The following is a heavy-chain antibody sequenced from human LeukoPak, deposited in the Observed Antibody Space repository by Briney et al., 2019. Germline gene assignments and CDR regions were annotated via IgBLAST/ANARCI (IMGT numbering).Heavy chain of an antibody. V-gene: IGHV3-21*01. CDR1: GFSFSTYN. D-gene: IGHD1-26*01. J-gene: IGHJ6*03. CDR2: ITSGSSYI. CDR3: ARDPYSGNYGAYYYYYMDV. Sequence: GGSLRLSCAASGFSFSTYNMNWVRQAPGQRLEWVSSITSGSSYIYYADSVKGRFTISRDDAKSSLYLQMDSLRAEDTAVYYCARDPYSGNYGAYYYYYMDVWGKGTTVTISS.